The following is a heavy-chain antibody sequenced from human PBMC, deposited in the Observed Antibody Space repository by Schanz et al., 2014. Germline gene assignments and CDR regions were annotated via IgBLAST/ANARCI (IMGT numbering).Heavy chain of an antibody. V-gene: IGHV3-23*04. CDR2: IGGSGDST. Sequence: EVQLVESGGGLVQPGGSLRLSCSASGFTFSSYSMYWVRQAPGKGLEWVSGIGGSGDSTHYADSVKGRFIISRDNAKNSLFLQMNSLSAEDTAVYYCAKVAPAATYLDSWGLGTLVTVSS. D-gene: IGHD2-2*01. CDR1: GFTFSSYS. CDR3: AKVAPAATYLDS. J-gene: IGHJ4*02.